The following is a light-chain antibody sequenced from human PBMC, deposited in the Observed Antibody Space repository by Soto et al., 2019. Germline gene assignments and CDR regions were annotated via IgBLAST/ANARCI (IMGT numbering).Light chain of an antibody. CDR2: DVS. CDR3: SSYTSGTTRYV. J-gene: IGLJ1*01. V-gene: IGLV2-14*03. CDR1: SSDVGGYNY. Sequence: LTQPASLSGSPGQSVTISCTGTSSDVGGYNYVSWYQQNAGKAPKLTIYDVSNRPSGVSDRFSGSKSGNTASLTISGLQAEDEADYYCSSYTSGTTRYVFGTGTKVTVL.